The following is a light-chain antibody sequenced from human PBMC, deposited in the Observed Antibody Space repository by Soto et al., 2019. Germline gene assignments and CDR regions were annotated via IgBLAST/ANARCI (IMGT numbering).Light chain of an antibody. J-gene: IGKJ2*01. CDR2: EAS. CDR3: QQYNNWPPYT. Sequence: EIVMTQSPATLSVSPGERAALSCRASQSLTRNLAWYQQKPGQAPRLLMYEASTRATGSPARFSGSGSGTEFTLTISSVQSEDFAVYYCQQYNNWPPYTFGQGTKLEIK. CDR1: QSLTRN. V-gene: IGKV3-15*01.